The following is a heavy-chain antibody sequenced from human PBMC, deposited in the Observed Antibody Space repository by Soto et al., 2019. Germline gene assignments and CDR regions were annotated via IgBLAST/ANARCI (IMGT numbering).Heavy chain of an antibody. Sequence: TGGSLRLSCAASGFTFSSYSMNWVRQAPGKGLEWVSSISSSSSYIYYADSVKGRFTISRDNAKNSLYLQMNSLRAEDTAVYYFSIERSDIPSFDYWGPGILFTVFS. CDR1: GFTFSSYS. CDR2: ISSSSSYI. D-gene: IGHD2-15*01. J-gene: IGHJ4*02. V-gene: IGHV3-21*01. CDR3: SIERSDIPSFDY.